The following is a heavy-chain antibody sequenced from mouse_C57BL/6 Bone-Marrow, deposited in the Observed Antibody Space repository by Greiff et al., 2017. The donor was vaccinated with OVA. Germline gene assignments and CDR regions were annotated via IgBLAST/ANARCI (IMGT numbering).Heavy chain of an antibody. V-gene: IGHV5-12*01. CDR2: ISNGGGST. CDR3: AREGELRYFDY. J-gene: IGHJ2*01. Sequence: EVQLVESGGGLVQPGGSLKLSCAASGFTFSDYYMYWVRQTPEKRLEWVAYISNGGGSTYYPDTVKGRFTISRDNAKNTLYLQMSRLKSEDTAMYYCAREGELRYFDYWGQGTTLTVSS. CDR1: GFTFSDYY. D-gene: IGHD1-1*01.